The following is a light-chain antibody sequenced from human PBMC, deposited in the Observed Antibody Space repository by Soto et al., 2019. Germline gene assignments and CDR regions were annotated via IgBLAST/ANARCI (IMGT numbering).Light chain of an antibody. Sequence: QSVLTQPPSASGTPGQRVTISCSGSSSNIGSNTVNWYQQLPRTAPKLLIYSNNQRPSGVPDRFSGSKSGSSASLAISGLQSEDEADDYCAAWDDSLNGVVFGGGTQLTVL. CDR1: SSNIGSNT. CDR2: SNN. V-gene: IGLV1-44*01. CDR3: AAWDDSLNGVV. J-gene: IGLJ2*01.